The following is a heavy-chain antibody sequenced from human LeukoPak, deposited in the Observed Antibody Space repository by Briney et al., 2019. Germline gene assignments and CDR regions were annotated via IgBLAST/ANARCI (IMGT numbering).Heavy chain of an antibody. J-gene: IGHJ5*02. D-gene: IGHD4/OR15-4a*01. Sequence: PSETLSLTCTVSGGSISSYFWSWIRQPPGKGLEWIGYVSYTGRSHYNPSLKSRVTISVDTTKNQVPLRLRSVTAADTAVYYCARDGCPTGTNSNCLGNWFDPWGQGTLVTVSS. CDR1: GGSISSYF. CDR2: VSYTGRS. CDR3: ARDGCPTGTNSNCLGNWFDP. V-gene: IGHV4-59*01.